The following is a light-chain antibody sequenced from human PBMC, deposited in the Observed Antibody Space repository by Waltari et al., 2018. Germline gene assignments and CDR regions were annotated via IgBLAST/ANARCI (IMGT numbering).Light chain of an antibody. CDR2: END. Sequence: QSVLTQPPSVSAPSGQQVPIPCFGSSPNIGHNSVSWYQQFPGTAPKLLIYENDKRPSGIPGRFSGSKSGTSATLDIHGLQTGDEADYYCGTWDSRMSVAVLGGGTKVTVL. CDR1: SPNIGHNS. J-gene: IGLJ2*01. CDR3: GTWDSRMSVAV. V-gene: IGLV1-51*01.